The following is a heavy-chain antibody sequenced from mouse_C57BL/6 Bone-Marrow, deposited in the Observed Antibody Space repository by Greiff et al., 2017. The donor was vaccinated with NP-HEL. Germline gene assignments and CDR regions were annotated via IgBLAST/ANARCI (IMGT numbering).Heavy chain of an antibody. Sequence: DVMLVESGEGLVKPGGSLKLSCAASGFTFSSYAMSWVRQTPEKRLEWVAYISSGGDYIYYADTVKGRFTISRDNARNTLYLQMSSLKSEDTAMYYCTRGGYRLDAMDYWGQGTSVTVSS. J-gene: IGHJ4*01. D-gene: IGHD2-14*01. CDR1: GFTFSSYA. V-gene: IGHV5-9-1*02. CDR3: TRGGYRLDAMDY. CDR2: ISSGGDYI.